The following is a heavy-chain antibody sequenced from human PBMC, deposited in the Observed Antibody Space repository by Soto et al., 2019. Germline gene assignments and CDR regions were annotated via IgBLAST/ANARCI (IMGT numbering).Heavy chain of an antibody. J-gene: IGHJ4*02. V-gene: IGHV4-31*03. Sequence: QVQLQESGPGLVKPSQTLSLTCTVSGGSISSGGYYWSWIRQHPGKGLEWIGYIYYSGSTYYNPSLKSRVTVSVDPSKNQFSLKLSSVTAADTAVYYCAVFYCSGGSCYGGPRHYFDYWGQGTLVTVSS. CDR3: AVFYCSGGSCYGGPRHYFDY. CDR1: GGSISSGGYY. D-gene: IGHD2-15*01. CDR2: IYYSGST.